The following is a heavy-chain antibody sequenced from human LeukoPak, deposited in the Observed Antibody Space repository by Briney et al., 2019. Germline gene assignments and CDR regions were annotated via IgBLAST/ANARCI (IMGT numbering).Heavy chain of an antibody. CDR1: GFTFSSYA. J-gene: IGHJ5*02. Sequence: GGSLRLSCAASGFTFSSYAMHWVRQAPGKGLEWVAVISYDGSNDYYPNSVRGRFTISRDNSNNTLYLQMNSLKIEDTALYFCAKDPVAGPGGTSSSFEPWGQGTLVTVSS. CDR3: AKDPVAGPGGTSSSFEP. D-gene: IGHD6-19*01. CDR2: ISYDGSND. V-gene: IGHV3-30*18.